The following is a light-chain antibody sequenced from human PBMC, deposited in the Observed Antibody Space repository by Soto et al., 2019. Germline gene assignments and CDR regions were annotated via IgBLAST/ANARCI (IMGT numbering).Light chain of an antibody. CDR2: DAS. V-gene: IGKV3-11*01. CDR3: QQRRNWLT. J-gene: IGKJ3*01. Sequence: EIVLTQSPATLSLSPGERATLSCRASQSVNSHLAWYQQKPGQSPRLLIYDASNRATGIPARFSGSGSGTDFTLTISSLEPEDFAVYYCQQRRNWLTFGPGTKVDIK. CDR1: QSVNSH.